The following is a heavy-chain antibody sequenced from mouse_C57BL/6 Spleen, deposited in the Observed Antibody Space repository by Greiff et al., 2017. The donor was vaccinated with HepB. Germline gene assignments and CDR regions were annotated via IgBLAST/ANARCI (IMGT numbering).Heavy chain of an antibody. CDR3: ARQDDGYSYAMDY. J-gene: IGHJ4*01. D-gene: IGHD2-3*01. CDR2: INPSNGGT. CDR1: GYTFTSYW. V-gene: IGHV1-53*01. Sequence: VQLQQPGTELVKPGASVKLSCKASGYTFTSYWMHWVKQRPGQGLEWIGNINPSNGGTNYNEKFKSKATLTVDKSSSTAYMQLSSETSKESAVYYCARQDDGYSYAMDYWGQGTSVNVSA.